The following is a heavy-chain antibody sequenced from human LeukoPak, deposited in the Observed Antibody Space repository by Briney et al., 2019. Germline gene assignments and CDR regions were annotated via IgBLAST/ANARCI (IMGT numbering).Heavy chain of an antibody. CDR1: GYSISSGYY. CDR2: IYHSGST. V-gene: IGHV4-38-2*02. J-gene: IGHJ6*02. CDR3: ARGRPRRITMVRGVTSSSRMDV. Sequence: SETLSLTCTVSGYSISSGYYWGWIRQPPGKGLEWIGSIYHSGSTYYNPSLKSRVTISVDTSKNQFSLKLSSVTAADTAVYYCARGRPRRITMVRGVTSSSRMDVWGQGTTVTVSS. D-gene: IGHD3-10*01.